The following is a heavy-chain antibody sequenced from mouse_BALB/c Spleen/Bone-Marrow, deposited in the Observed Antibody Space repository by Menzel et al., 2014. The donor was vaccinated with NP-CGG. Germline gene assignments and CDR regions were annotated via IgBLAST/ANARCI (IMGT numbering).Heavy chain of an antibody. CDR1: GFTFSSYT. CDR2: ISNGGGST. CDR3: ARQSYEGFAY. J-gene: IGHJ3*01. D-gene: IGHD2-3*01. V-gene: IGHV5-12-2*01. Sequence: EVMLVESGGNLVQPGGSLKLSCAASGFTFSSYTMSWVRQTPEKGLEWVAYISNGGGSTYYPDTVKGRFTISRDNATNTLYLQMSSLKSEDTAMYYCARQSYEGFAYWGQGTLVTVSA.